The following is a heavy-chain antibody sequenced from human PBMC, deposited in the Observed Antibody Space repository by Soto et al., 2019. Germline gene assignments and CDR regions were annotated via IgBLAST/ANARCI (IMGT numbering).Heavy chain of an antibody. CDR2: LNPNSGYT. CDR3: ARGWSTVRCVFNGY. V-gene: IGHV1-8*01. CDR1: GYTFTSYD. J-gene: IGHJ4*02. D-gene: IGHD3-10*01. Sequence: QVQLGKSGAEVKKPGASVQVSCQASGYTFTSYDIKWVRQATGQRLEWMGWLNPNSGYTGHAQTFQARVTMTQNTTINTAYMELTSFSSEDTAVYYCARGWSTVRCVFNGYWGQGTLVTVSS.